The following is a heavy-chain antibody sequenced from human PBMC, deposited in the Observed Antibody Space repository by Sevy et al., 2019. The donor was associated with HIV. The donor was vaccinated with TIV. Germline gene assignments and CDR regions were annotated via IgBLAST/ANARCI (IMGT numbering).Heavy chain of an antibody. J-gene: IGHJ6*02. Sequence: GGSLRLSCAASGFTFSSYIMNWVRQAPGKGLEWVSCISSSSSTIYYADSVKGRFTTSRDNAKNSLYLQMNSLGAGDTAVYYCARILSPYYGSGSYPYYYGMDVWGQGTTVTVSS. CDR3: ARILSPYYGSGSYPYYYGMDV. D-gene: IGHD3-10*01. CDR2: ISSSSSTI. CDR1: GFTFSSYI. V-gene: IGHV3-48*01.